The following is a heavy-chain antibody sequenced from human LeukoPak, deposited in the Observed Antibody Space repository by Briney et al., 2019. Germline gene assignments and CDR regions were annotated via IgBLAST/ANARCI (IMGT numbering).Heavy chain of an antibody. CDR1: GGSISSSSYY. D-gene: IGHD3-22*01. CDR2: IYYSGST. V-gene: IGHV4-39*01. J-gene: IGHJ5*02. Sequence: PSETLSLTCTVSGGSISSSSYYWGWIRQPPGKGLEWIGSIYYSGSTYYNPSLKSRVTISVDTSKNQFSLKLSSVTAADTAVYYCAKGGNYYDSSGHNWFDPWGQGTLVTVSS. CDR3: AKGGNYYDSSGHNWFDP.